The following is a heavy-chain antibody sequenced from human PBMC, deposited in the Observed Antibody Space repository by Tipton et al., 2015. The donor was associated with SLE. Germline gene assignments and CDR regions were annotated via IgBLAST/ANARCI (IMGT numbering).Heavy chain of an antibody. CDR2: IYHSGST. Sequence: TLSLTCSVSGGSISSSYWSWIRQPPGKGLEWIGYIYHSGSTNFNPPLKSRVTTSVDTSKNQFSLKLNSVTAADTAVYYCARGGGSSWYWYFDLWGRGTLVTVSS. CDR3: ARGGGSSWYWYFDL. V-gene: IGHV4-59*01. D-gene: IGHD6-13*01. CDR1: GGSISSSY. J-gene: IGHJ2*01.